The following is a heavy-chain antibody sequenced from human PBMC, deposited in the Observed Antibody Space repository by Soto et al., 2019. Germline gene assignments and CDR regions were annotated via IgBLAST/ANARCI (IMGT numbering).Heavy chain of an antibody. Sequence: SETLSLTCTVSGGSISSYYWSWIRQPPGKGLERIGYIYYSGSTNYNPSLKSRVTISVDTSKNQFSLKLSSVTAADTAVYYCARDRLTHMDVWGKGTTVTVSS. D-gene: IGHD1-20*01. CDR3: ARDRLTHMDV. CDR1: GGSISSYY. V-gene: IGHV4-59*01. CDR2: IYYSGST. J-gene: IGHJ6*03.